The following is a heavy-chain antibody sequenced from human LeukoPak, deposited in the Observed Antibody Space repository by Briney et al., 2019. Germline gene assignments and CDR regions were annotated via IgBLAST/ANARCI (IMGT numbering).Heavy chain of an antibody. CDR3: AREFYDFWSGPYFDY. D-gene: IGHD3-3*01. Sequence: GASVKVSCKASGYTFTSYGISWVRQAPGQGLEWMGWISAYSGNTNYAQKLQGRVTMTTDTSTSTAYMELRSLRSDDTAVYYCAREFYDFWSGPYFDYWGQGTLVTVSS. V-gene: IGHV1-18*01. CDR2: ISAYSGNT. CDR1: GYTFTSYG. J-gene: IGHJ4*02.